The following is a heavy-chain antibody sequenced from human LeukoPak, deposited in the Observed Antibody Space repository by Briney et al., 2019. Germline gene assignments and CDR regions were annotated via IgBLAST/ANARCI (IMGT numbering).Heavy chain of an antibody. Sequence: ASVKVSCKASGYTFTTYDINWVRQATGQGLEWMGWMNPNSGSTGYAQKFQGRVTITRDTSISTAYMELSSLRSEDTAVYYCARGRNYYDLDYWGQGTLVTVSS. D-gene: IGHD3-22*01. V-gene: IGHV1-8*03. CDR1: GYTFTTYD. CDR3: ARGRNYYDLDY. J-gene: IGHJ4*02. CDR2: MNPNSGST.